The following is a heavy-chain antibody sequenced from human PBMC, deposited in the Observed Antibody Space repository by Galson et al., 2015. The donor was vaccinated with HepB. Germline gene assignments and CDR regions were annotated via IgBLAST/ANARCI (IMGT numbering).Heavy chain of an antibody. V-gene: IGHV3-23*01. J-gene: IGHJ4*02. CDR2: ISGSGGST. CDR1: GFTFSSYA. D-gene: IGHD6-13*01. Sequence: SLRLSCAASGFTFSSYAMSWVRQAPGKGLEWVSAISGSGGSTYYADSVKGRFTISRDNSKNTLYLQMNSLRAEDTAVYYCAKDGIAAAGTTRLGGLARGFYYWGQGTLVTVSS. CDR3: AKDGIAAAGTTRLGGLARGFYY.